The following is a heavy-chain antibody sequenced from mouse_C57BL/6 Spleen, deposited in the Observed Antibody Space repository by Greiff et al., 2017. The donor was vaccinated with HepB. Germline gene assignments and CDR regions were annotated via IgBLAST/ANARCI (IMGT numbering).Heavy chain of an antibody. D-gene: IGHD2-1*01. V-gene: IGHV1-69*01. CDR2: IDPSDSYT. CDR1: GYTFTSYW. J-gene: IGHJ1*03. Sequence: VQLQQPGAELVMPGASVKLSCKASGYTFTSYWMHWVKQRPGQGLEWIGEIDPSDSYTNYNQKFKGKSTLTVDKSSSTAYMQLSSLTSEDSAVYYCARGGYYGNARYFDVWGTGTTVTVSS. CDR3: ARGGYYGNARYFDV.